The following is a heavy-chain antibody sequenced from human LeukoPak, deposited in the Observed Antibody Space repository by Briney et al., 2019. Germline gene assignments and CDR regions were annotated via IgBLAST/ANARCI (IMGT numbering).Heavy chain of an antibody. J-gene: IGHJ4*02. CDR3: ARGSSQYYFDY. V-gene: IGHV4-59*01. Sequence: SETLSLTCTVSGGSISSYYWSWIRQPPGKGLEWIGYTYYSGSTNYNPSLKSRVTISVDTSKNQFSLKLSSVTAADTAVYYCARGSSQYYFDYWGQGTLVTVSS. CDR2: TYYSGST. D-gene: IGHD3-10*01. CDR1: GGSISSYY.